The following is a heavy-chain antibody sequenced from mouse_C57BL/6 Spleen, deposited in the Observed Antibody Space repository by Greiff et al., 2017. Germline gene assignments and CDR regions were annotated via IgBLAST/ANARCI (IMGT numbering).Heavy chain of an antibody. Sequence: DVKLVESGGGLVKPGGSLKLSCAASGFTFSSYALSWVRQTPEKRLEWVATISDGGSYTYYPDNVKGRFTISIDNAKNNLYLQMSHLESEDTAMYYCARAGDYDYEGYAMDDWGQGTSVTVSS. CDR1: GFTFSSYA. CDR3: ARAGDYDYEGYAMDD. D-gene: IGHD2-4*01. V-gene: IGHV5-4*03. J-gene: IGHJ4*01. CDR2: ISDGGSYT.